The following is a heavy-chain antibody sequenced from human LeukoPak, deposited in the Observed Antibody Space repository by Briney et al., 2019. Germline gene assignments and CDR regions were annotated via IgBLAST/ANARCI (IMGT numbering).Heavy chain of an antibody. CDR3: ARDIAAAAGTEPVDY. CDR2: INPSGGST. Sequence: ASVKVSCKASGYTFTSYYMHWVRQAPGQGLEWMGIINPSGGSTSYAQKFQGRVTMTRDTSTSTVYMELSSLRSEDTAVYYCARDIAAAAGTEPVDYWGQGTLVTVSS. CDR1: GYTFTSYY. V-gene: IGHV1-46*01. D-gene: IGHD6-13*01. J-gene: IGHJ4*02.